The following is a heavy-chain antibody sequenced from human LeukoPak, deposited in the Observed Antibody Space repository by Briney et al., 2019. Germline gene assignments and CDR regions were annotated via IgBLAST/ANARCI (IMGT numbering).Heavy chain of an antibody. D-gene: IGHD3-10*01. CDR2: ISGSGGST. J-gene: IGHJ4*02. CDR1: GFTFSSYA. CDR3: AKDPYGSGSYYPSRISN. Sequence: PGGSLRLSCAASGFTFSSYAMSWVRQAPGKGLEWVSAISGSGGSTYYADPVKGRFTISRDNSKNTLYLQMNSLRAEDTAVYYCAKDPYGSGSYYPSRISNWGQGTLVTVSS. V-gene: IGHV3-23*01.